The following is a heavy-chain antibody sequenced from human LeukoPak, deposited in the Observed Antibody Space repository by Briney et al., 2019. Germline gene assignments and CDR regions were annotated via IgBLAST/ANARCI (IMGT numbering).Heavy chain of an antibody. CDR3: ARGRGVVISAFDI. Sequence: GGSLRLSCEASGLTFGSYEMTWVRQAPGKGLEWVAVISYDGSNKYYADSVKGRFTISRDNSKNTLYLQMNSLRAEDTAVYYCARGRGVVISAFDIWGQGTMVTVSS. D-gene: IGHD3-22*01. CDR1: GLTFGSYE. J-gene: IGHJ3*02. V-gene: IGHV3-30*04. CDR2: ISYDGSNK.